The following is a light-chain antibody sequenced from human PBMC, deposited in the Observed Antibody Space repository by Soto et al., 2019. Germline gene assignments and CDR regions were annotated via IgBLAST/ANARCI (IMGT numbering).Light chain of an antibody. CDR1: SSDVGGYNY. Sequence: QSALTQPPSASGSPGQSVTISCTGTSSDVGGYNYVSWYQQHPGKAPKFMISEVSKRPSGVPDRFSGSKSGNTASLTVSGRQAEAEADYYCSSFAGNNNVVFGVGTKLTVL. CDR2: EVS. J-gene: IGLJ2*01. CDR3: SSFAGNNNVV. V-gene: IGLV2-8*01.